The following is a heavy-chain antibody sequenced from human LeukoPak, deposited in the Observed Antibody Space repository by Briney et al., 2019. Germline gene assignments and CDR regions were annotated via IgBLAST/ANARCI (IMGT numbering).Heavy chain of an antibody. J-gene: IGHJ4*02. V-gene: IGHV3-66*04. D-gene: IGHD3-10*01. CDR1: GFTVSSNY. CDR3: ARHRGVNTRDYFDY. Sequence: GGSLRLSCAASGFTVSSNYMSWVRQAPGKGLEWVSVIYSGGSTYYADSVKGRFTISRDNSKNTLYLQMNSLRAEDTAVYYCARHRGVNTRDYFDYWGQGTLVSVSS. CDR2: IYSGGST.